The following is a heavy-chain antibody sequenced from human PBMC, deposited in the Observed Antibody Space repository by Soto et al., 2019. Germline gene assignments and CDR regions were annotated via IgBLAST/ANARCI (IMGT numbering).Heavy chain of an antibody. J-gene: IGHJ4*02. CDR1: GFTFSRHG. V-gene: IGHV3-23*01. Sequence: GGSLRLSCVASGFTFSRHGLSWVRQAPGKGLEWVSPINPSGDSTFYADSVKGRFTISRDNSKNTVYLQMNSLSVGDTAVYLCAKVDVSTAGSFDYWGQGALVTVSS. CDR3: AKVDVSTAGSFDY. CDR2: INPSGDST. D-gene: IGHD6-13*01.